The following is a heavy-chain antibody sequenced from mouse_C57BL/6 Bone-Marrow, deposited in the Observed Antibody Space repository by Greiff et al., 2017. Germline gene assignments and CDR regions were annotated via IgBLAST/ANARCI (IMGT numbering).Heavy chain of an antibody. Sequence: EVKLQESGPELVKPGASVKISCKASGYSFTDYNMNWVKQSNGKSLEWIGVINPNYGTTSYNQKFKGKATLTVDQSSSTAYMQLNSLTSEGSAVYYCARGYEYDYAMDYWGQGTSVTVSS. CDR2: INPNYGTT. D-gene: IGHD2-4*01. CDR1: GYSFTDYN. V-gene: IGHV1-39*01. J-gene: IGHJ4*01. CDR3: ARGYEYDYAMDY.